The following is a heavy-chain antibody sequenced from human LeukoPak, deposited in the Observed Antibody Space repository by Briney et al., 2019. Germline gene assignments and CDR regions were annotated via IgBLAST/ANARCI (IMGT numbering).Heavy chain of an antibody. CDR1: GGSISSYY. CDR3: ARDRHYYDSSGYYYSYYYYYMDV. D-gene: IGHD3-22*01. V-gene: IGHV4-4*07. J-gene: IGHJ6*03. CDR2: IYTRGGT. Sequence: PSETLSLTCTVSGGSISSYYWSWIRQPAGKGLEWIGRIYTRGGTNYNPSLKSRVTMSVDTSKNQFSLKLSSVTAADTAVYYCARDRHYYDSSGYYYSYYYYYMDVWGKGTTVTVSS.